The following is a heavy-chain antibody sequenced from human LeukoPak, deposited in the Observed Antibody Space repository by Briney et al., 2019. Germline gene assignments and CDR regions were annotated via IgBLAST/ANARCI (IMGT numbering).Heavy chain of an antibody. V-gene: IGHV1-46*01. CDR1: GYTFTSYY. J-gene: IGHJ5*02. D-gene: IGHD1-26*01. CDR2: VNPTADNR. CDR3: ARDNSRREGGTTFWWFDP. Sequence: ASVKVSCKASGYTFTSYYMHWVRQAPGQGLEWMGVVNPTADNRVYAQKLQGRVTMTRDTSTSTAYMELSSLRSEDTAVYFCARDNSRREGGTTFWWFDPWGQGTLVTVSS.